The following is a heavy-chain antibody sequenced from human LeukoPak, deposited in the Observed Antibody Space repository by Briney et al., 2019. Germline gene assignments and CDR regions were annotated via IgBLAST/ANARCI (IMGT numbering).Heavy chain of an antibody. V-gene: IGHV4-59*08. CDR2: IYYSGST. Sequence: SETLSLTCTVSGGSISSYYWSWIRQPPGKGLEWIGYIYYSGSTNYNPSLKSRVTISVDTSKNQFSLKLSSVTAADTAVYYCARSSDSVYKIDPWGQGTLVTVSS. D-gene: IGHD2-21*02. CDR1: GGSISSYY. CDR3: ARSSDSVYKIDP. J-gene: IGHJ5*02.